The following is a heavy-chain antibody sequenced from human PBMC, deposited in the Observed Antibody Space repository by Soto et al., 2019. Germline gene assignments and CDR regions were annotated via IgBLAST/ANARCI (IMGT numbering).Heavy chain of an antibody. D-gene: IGHD6-25*01. Sequence: TIVNYAMSCVSLKKGQGLEWVSTIPGSGGHKLHPEYSGSVKGRFTISRDNSKDTLYLQMDSLSAEDTDVYYCTKDIAGGSGDMAFWVQGTTVLGSS. CDR3: TKDIAGGSGDMAF. J-gene: IGHJ6*02. V-gene: IGHV3-23*01. CDR2: IPGSGGHK. CDR1: TIVNYA.